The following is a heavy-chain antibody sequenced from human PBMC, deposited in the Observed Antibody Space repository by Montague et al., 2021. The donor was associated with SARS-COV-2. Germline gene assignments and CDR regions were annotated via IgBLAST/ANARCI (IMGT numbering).Heavy chain of an antibody. J-gene: IGHJ6*02. V-gene: IGHV4-39*01. CDR3: ARAFTDWLRYYGMDV. CDR2: IYYSGST. D-gene: IGHD3-9*01. Sequence: SETLSLTCTVSGGSISSSSYYWGWIRQPPGKGPEWIGSIYYSGSTYCNPSLKSRVTISVDTSKNQFSLKLSSVTAADTAVYYCARAFTDWLRYYGMDVWGQGTTVTVSS. CDR1: GGSISSSSYY.